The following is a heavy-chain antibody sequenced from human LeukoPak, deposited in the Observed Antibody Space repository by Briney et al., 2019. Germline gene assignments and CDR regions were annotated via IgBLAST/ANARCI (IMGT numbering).Heavy chain of an antibody. CDR1: GFTFTSYS. CDR3: ARDLFPSTTAYFDY. V-gene: IGHV3-21*01. CDR2: ISTGSTYT. J-gene: IGHJ4*02. D-gene: IGHD4-11*01. Sequence: GGSLRLSCAASGFTFTSYSMNWVRLAPGKGLEWVSSISTGSTYTYYADSLKGRFTISRDDAKNSLYLQMNSLRAEDTAIYYCARDLFPSTTAYFDYWGQRTLVTVSS.